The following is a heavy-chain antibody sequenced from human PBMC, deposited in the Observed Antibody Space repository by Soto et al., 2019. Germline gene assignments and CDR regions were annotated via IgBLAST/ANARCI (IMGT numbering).Heavy chain of an antibody. CDR1: GFTFSSYW. D-gene: IGHD6-19*01. Sequence: GSLRLSCAASGFTFSSYWMHWVRQAPGEGLVCVSRIDSDGSYTSYADSVKGRFTISRDNAKNTLYLQMSSLRAEDTGVYYCVRGTTGWYGIDYWGQGTLVTVSS. V-gene: IGHV3-74*01. CDR2: IDSDGSYT. J-gene: IGHJ4*02. CDR3: VRGTTGWYGIDY.